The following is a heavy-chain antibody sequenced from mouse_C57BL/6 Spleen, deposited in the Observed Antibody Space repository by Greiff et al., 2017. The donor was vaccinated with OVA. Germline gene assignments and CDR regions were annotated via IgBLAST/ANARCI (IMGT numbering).Heavy chain of an antibody. D-gene: IGHD2-5*01. CDR1: GFSLTSYG. Sequence: QVQLKESGPGLVQPSQSLSITCTVSGFSLTSYGVHWVRQSPGKGLEWLGVIWSGGSTDYNAAFISRLSISKDNSKSQVFFKMNSLQADDTAIYYCAASNYVAMDYWGQGTSVTVSS. CDR2: IWSGGST. J-gene: IGHJ4*01. CDR3: AASNYVAMDY. V-gene: IGHV2-2*01.